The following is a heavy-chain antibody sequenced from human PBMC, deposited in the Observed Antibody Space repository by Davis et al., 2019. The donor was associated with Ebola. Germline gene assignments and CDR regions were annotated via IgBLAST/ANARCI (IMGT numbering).Heavy chain of an antibody. CDR2: ISSSSSYI. J-gene: IGHJ5*02. CDR1: GFTFSSYS. D-gene: IGHD2-2*01. V-gene: IGHV3-21*01. Sequence: GGPLRLSCAASGFTFSSYSMNCVRHAPGKGLEWVSSISSSSSYIYYADSVKGRFTISRDNAKNSLYLQMNSLRAEDTAVYYCARVRSGDIVVVPARVNWFDPWGQGTLVTVSS. CDR3: ARVRSGDIVVVPARVNWFDP.